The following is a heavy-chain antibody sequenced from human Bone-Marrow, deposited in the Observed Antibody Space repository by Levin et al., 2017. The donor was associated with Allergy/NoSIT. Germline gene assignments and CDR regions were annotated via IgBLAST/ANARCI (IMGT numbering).Heavy chain of an antibody. D-gene: IGHD3-10*01. V-gene: IGHV4-30-4*01. J-gene: IGHJ5*02. CDR3: ARSPFYGSGRLRS. CDR2: IYYSGST. CDR1: GGSISSGDYY. Sequence: SETLSLTCTVSGGSISSGDYYWSWIRQPPGKGLEWIGYIYYSGSTYYNPSLKSRVTISVDTSKNQFSLKLSSVTAADTAVYYCARSPFYGSGRLRSWGQGTLVTVSS.